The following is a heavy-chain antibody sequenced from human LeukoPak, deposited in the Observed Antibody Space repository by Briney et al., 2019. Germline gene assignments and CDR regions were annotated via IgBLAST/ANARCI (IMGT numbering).Heavy chain of an antibody. Sequence: PSETLSLTCAVYVGSFSGYHWSWIRQLPGKGLEWIGEINHSGSTNYNPSLKSRVTISVDTSKNQFSLKLSSVTAADTAVYYCARGTYLHRGSSSSWYDYWGQGSLVTVSS. J-gene: IGHJ4*02. CDR2: INHSGST. V-gene: IGHV4-34*01. CDR1: VGSFSGYH. D-gene: IGHD6-13*01. CDR3: ARGTYLHRGSSSSWYDY.